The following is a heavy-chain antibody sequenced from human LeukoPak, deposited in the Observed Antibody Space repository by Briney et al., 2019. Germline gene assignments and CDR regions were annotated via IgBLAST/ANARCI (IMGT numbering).Heavy chain of an antibody. CDR1: GFTFSSYA. V-gene: IGHV3-23*01. CDR2: ISGSGGST. D-gene: IGHD6-6*01. CDR3: AKGLEYSSSFFSDY. Sequence: GGSLRLSCAASGFTFSSYAMSWVRQAPGKGLEWVSAISGSGGSTYYADSVKGRFTISRDNSKNTLYLQMNSLRAEDTAVYYCAKGLEYSSSFFSDYWGQGTLVTVSS. J-gene: IGHJ4*02.